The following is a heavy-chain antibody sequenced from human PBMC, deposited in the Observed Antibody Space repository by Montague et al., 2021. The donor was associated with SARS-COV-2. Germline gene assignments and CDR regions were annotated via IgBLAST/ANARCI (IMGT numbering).Heavy chain of an antibody. Sequence: CAISGDSVSRNNPAWNWIRQSPSRGLEWLGRTYYGSSWNTDYAVSVKSRITISPDTSKNQFPLHLNSVTPEDTAVYYCARGWNYAFDIWGQGTMVTVSS. CDR3: ARGWNYAFDI. V-gene: IGHV6-1*01. CDR2: TYYGSSWNT. CDR1: GDSVSRNNPA. J-gene: IGHJ3*02. D-gene: IGHD1-7*01.